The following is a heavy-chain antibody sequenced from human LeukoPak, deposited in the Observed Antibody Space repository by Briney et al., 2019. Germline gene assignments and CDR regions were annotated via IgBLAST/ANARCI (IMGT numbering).Heavy chain of an antibody. CDR2: IGGSGGST. V-gene: IGHV3-23*01. D-gene: IGHD5-24*01. Sequence: PGGSLRLSCAASGFTFSSYGMSWVRQAPGKGLEWVSAIGGSGGSTYYADSVKGRFTISRDNSKNTLFLQMNSLRAEDTAVYYCARGESRRWLQYGYFDSWGQGTLVTVSS. J-gene: IGHJ4*02. CDR1: GFTFSSYG. CDR3: ARGESRRWLQYGYFDS.